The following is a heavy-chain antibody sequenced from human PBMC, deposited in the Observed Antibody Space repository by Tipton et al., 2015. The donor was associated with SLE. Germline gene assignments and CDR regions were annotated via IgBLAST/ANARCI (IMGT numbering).Heavy chain of an antibody. CDR3: ARVEDYYDSSGD. J-gene: IGHJ4*02. Sequence: TLSLTCAVSGYSISSGYYWGWIRQPPGRGLEWIGSIYHSGTTYYNLSLKSRVTISVDTSKNQFSLKLSSVTAADTAVYYCARVEDYYDSSGDWGQGTLVTVSS. CDR2: IYHSGTT. V-gene: IGHV4-38-2*01. D-gene: IGHD3-22*01. CDR1: GYSISSGYY.